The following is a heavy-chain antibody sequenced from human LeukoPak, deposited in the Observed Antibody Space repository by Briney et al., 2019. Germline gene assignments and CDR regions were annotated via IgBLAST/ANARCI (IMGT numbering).Heavy chain of an antibody. CDR1: GFTFSSYE. CDR3: ARGSYGDYGY. D-gene: IGHD4-17*01. CDR2: ISSSGSTI. V-gene: IGHV3-48*03. Sequence: GGSLRLSCAASGFTFSSYEVNWVRQTPGKGLEWVSYISSSGSTIYYADSVKGRFTISRDNAKNSLYLQMNSLRAEDTAVYYWARGSYGDYGYGGEGALVTVSS. J-gene: IGHJ4*02.